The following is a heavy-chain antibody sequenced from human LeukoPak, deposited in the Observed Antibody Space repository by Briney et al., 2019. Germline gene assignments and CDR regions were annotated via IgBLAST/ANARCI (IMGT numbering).Heavy chain of an antibody. CDR2: ITNWNGGST. V-gene: IGHV3-20*04. Sequence: GGSLRLSCEASGFSFDDYGMSWVRQSTGKGLEWVSAITNWNGGSTGYADSVRGRFTISRDNAKNSLYLQMNSLRAEDTALYYCARCSRSSTDCYSAFDIWAKGQWSPSLQ. CDR1: GFSFDDYG. CDR3: ARCSRSSTDCYSAFDI. D-gene: IGHD2-2*02. J-gene: IGHJ3*02.